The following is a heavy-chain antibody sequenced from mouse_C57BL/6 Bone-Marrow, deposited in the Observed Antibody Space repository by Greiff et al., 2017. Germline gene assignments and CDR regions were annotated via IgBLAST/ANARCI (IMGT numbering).Heavy chain of an antibody. Sequence: VQLQQSGPELVKPGASVKISCKASGYSFTGYYMHWVKQSHGNILDWIGYIYPYNGVSSYNQKFKGKATLTVDKSSSTAYMQLRSLTSEDSAVYYCARLYYGSSHWYFDVWGTGTTVTVSS. CDR1: GYSFTGYY. D-gene: IGHD1-1*01. CDR3: ARLYYGSSHWYFDV. V-gene: IGHV1-31*01. J-gene: IGHJ1*03. CDR2: IYPYNGVS.